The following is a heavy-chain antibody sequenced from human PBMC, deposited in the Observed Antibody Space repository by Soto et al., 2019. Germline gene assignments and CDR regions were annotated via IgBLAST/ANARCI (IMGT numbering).Heavy chain of an antibody. D-gene: IGHD3-22*01. V-gene: IGHV3-33*01. CDR2: IWYDGSNK. CDR1: GFTFSSYG. J-gene: IGHJ4*02. CDR3: ARDREYYYDSSGYNPNFDY. Sequence: GGSLRLSCAASGFTFSSYGMHWVRQAPGKGLEWVAVIWYDGSNKYYADSVKGRFTISRDNSKNTLYLQMNSLRAEDTAVYYCARDREYYYDSSGYNPNFDYWGQGTLVTVSS.